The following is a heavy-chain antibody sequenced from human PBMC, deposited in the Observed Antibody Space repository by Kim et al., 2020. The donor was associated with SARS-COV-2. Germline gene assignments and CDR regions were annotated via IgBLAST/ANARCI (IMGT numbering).Heavy chain of an antibody. CDR3: ARDECGGSCYFYYYYGMDV. D-gene: IGHD2-15*01. J-gene: IGHJ6*02. CDR2: ISSSSSYI. Sequence: LSLTCAASGFTFSSYSMNWVRQAPGKGLEWVSSISSSSSYIYYADSVKGRFTISRDNAKNSLYLQMNSLRAEDTAVYYCARDECGGSCYFYYYYGMDVCGHGTTVTVSS. V-gene: IGHV3-21*01. CDR1: GFTFSSYS.